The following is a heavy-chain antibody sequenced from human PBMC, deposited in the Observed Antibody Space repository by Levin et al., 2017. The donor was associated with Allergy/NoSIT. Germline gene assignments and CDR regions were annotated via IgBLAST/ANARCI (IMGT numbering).Heavy chain of an antibody. CDR2: IYLSGST. V-gene: IGHV4-30-2*01. Sequence: PSETLSLTCAVSGGSISSGGYSWSWIRQPPGKGLEWIGNIYLSGSTYYNPSLKSRVTISVDRSKNQFSMNLSSVTAADTAVYYCARVAGYSYGYYFDYWGQGTLVTVSS. CDR1: GGSISSGGYS. J-gene: IGHJ4*02. D-gene: IGHD5-18*01. CDR3: ARVAGYSYGYYFDY.